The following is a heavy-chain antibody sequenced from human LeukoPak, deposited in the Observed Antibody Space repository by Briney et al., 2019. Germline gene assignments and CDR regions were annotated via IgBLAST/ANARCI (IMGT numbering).Heavy chain of an antibody. CDR1: GFTFSRYW. D-gene: IGHD3-16*01. J-gene: IGHJ4*02. CDR2: ISTDKSST. CDR3: TRLWGGGY. V-gene: IGHV3-74*01. Sequence: GGSLRLSCAASGFTFSRYWMHWVRQAPGKGLVWVSRISTDKSSTSYADSVKGRFTMSRDNAKNTLYLQMNSLRAEDTAVYYCTRLWGGGYWGQGTLVTVSS.